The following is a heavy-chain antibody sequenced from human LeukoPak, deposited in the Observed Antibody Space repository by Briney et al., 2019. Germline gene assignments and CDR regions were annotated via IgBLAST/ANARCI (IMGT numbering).Heavy chain of an antibody. J-gene: IGHJ4*02. CDR1: GGSFSGYY. CDR3: ARGSATVTTD. Sequence: SETLSLTCAVYGGSFSGYYWSWIRQPPGKGLEWIGEINRSGSTNYNPSLKSRVTISVDTSKNQFSLKLSSVTAADTAVYYCARGSATVTTDWGQGTLVTVSS. CDR2: INRSGST. D-gene: IGHD4-17*01. V-gene: IGHV4-34*01.